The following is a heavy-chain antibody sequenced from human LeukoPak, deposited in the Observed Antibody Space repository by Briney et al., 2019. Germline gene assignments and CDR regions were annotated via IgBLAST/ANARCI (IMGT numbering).Heavy chain of an antibody. CDR2: IIPIFGTA. V-gene: IGHV1-69*05. CDR1: GGTFSSYA. D-gene: IGHD3-22*01. J-gene: IGHJ4*02. CDR3: ARDTDYYDSSGYYYVYFDY. Sequence: LGFSVKVSCKASGGTFSSYAISWVRQAPGQGLEWMGGIIPIFGTANYAQKFQGRVTITTDESTSTAYMELSSLRSEDTAGYYCARDTDYYDSSGYYYVYFDYWGQGTLVTVSS.